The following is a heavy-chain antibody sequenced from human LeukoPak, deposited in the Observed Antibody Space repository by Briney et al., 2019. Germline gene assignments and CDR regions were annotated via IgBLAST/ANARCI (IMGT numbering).Heavy chain of an antibody. D-gene: IGHD6-19*01. J-gene: IGHJ4*02. CDR3: ARGSRWLAEGIFDY. CDR2: IYHSGST. V-gene: IGHV4-38-2*01. CDR1: GYSISSGYY. Sequence: PSETLSLTCAVSGYSISSGYYWGWIRQPPGKGLEWIGSIYHSGSTYYNPSLKSRVTISVDTSKNQFSLKLSSVTAADTAVYYCARGSRWLAEGIFDYWSQGTLVTVSS.